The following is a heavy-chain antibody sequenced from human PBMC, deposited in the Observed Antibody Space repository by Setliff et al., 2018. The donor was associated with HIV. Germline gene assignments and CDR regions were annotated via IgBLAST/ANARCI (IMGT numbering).Heavy chain of an antibody. Sequence: PSETLSLTCTVSGGSFRVYYWTWVRQPPGKGLEWIGNMYYGGSTNSNPSLKSRVTISIDTSKNQLPLKLSSVTAADTAVYYCARGLSTLSIAIFGVVIYNWFDPWGQGTLVTVSS. CDR2: MYYGGST. V-gene: IGHV4-59*12. D-gene: IGHD3-3*01. CDR3: ARGLSTLSIAIFGVVIYNWFDP. J-gene: IGHJ5*02. CDR1: GGSFRVYY.